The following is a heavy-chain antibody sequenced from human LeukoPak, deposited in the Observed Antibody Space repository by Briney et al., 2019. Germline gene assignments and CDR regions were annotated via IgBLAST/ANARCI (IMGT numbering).Heavy chain of an antibody. Sequence: ASVKVSCKASGYTFTGYYMHWVRQAPGQGLEWMGWINPNSGGTSYAQKFQGRVTMTRDTSISAAYMELSRLRSDDTAVYYCARDLVVVPAAINWFDPWGQGTLVTVSS. V-gene: IGHV1-2*02. J-gene: IGHJ5*02. D-gene: IGHD2-2*01. CDR1: GYTFTGYY. CDR3: ARDLVVVPAAINWFDP. CDR2: INPNSGGT.